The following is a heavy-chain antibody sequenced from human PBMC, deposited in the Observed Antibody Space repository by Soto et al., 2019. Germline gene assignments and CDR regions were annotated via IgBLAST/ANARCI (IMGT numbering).Heavy chain of an antibody. D-gene: IGHD3-10*01. Sequence: PGGSLRLSCAASGFTFSHYAISWVRQAPGKGLEWVSTIAADGGSTYYGDSVKGRFSISRDNSKNTLFLQLNSLRAEDTAVYYCARKYHFGSGSYLYYFDYWGQGGLVTVSS. J-gene: IGHJ4*02. CDR2: IAADGGST. V-gene: IGHV3-23*01. CDR1: GFTFSHYA. CDR3: ARKYHFGSGSYLYYFDY.